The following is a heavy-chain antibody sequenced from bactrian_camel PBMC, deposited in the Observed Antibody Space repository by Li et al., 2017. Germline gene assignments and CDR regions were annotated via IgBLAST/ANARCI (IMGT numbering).Heavy chain of an antibody. CDR2: IATGSGNT. CDR1: GYPYSSYC. Sequence: DVQLVESGGGSVQTGGSLTLSCTVSGYPYSSYCMGWFRQAPGKEREGVARIATGSGNTYYADSVKGRFTLSEDNAKNTVSLQMNSLTPEDTAMYYCAIRGGGGRVGCSGGRYRAADFGRWGQGTQVTVS. CDR3: AIRGGGGRVGCSGGRYRAADFGR. J-gene: IGHJ6*01. D-gene: IGHD7*01. V-gene: IGHV3S40*01.